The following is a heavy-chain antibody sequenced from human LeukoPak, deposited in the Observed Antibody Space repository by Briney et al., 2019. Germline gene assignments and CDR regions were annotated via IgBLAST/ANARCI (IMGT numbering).Heavy chain of an antibody. D-gene: IGHD3-22*01. V-gene: IGHV4-38-2*02. CDR2: IYHSGGT. CDR3: ARVRVDSGGYYEEDWFDP. CDR1: GYSISSGYY. J-gene: IGHJ5*02. Sequence: PSETLSLTCTVSGYSISSGYYWGWIRQPPGKGLEWFGSIYHSGGTYYNPSLKSRVTISVDTSKNQFSLKLSSVTAADTAVYYCARVRVDSGGYYEEDWFDPWGQGTLVTVSS.